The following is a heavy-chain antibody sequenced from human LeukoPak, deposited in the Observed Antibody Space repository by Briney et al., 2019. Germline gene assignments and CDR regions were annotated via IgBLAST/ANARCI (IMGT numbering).Heavy chain of an antibody. CDR2: IYSGGST. J-gene: IGHJ6*02. CDR3: ARDRLQVYYDSSGYSDYYYYGMDV. CDR1: GFTVSSNY. Sequence: GGSLRLSCAASGFTVSSNYMSWVRQAPGKGLEWVSVIYSGGSTYYADSVKGRFTISRDNSKNTLYLQMNSLRAEDTAVYYCARDRLQVYYDSSGYSDYYYYGMDVWGQGTTVTVSS. V-gene: IGHV3-53*01. D-gene: IGHD3-22*01.